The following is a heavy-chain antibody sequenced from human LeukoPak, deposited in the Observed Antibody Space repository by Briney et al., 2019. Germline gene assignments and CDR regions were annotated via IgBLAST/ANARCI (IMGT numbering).Heavy chain of an antibody. D-gene: IGHD4-11*01. CDR1: GFTFDDYG. CDR3: ARGNYYGL. CDR2: INSDGSST. J-gene: IGHJ4*02. V-gene: IGHV3-74*01. Sequence: PGGSLRLSCVASGFTFDDYGLSWVRQAPGKGLVWVSRINSDGSSTSYADSVKGRFTISRDNAENMLYLQMNSLRVEDTAVYYCARGNYYGLWGQGTLVTVSS.